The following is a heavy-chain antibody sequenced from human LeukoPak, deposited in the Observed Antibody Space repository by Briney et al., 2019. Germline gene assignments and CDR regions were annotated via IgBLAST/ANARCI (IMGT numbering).Heavy chain of an antibody. D-gene: IGHD1/OR15-1a*01. CDR2: IYSGGST. V-gene: IGHV3-53*01. CDR1: GFTVSSNY. Sequence: GGSLRLSCAASGFTVSSNYMSWVRQAPGKGLEWVSVIYSGGSTYYVDSVKGRFTISRDNSKNTVYLQMNSLRAEDTAVYYCARNIWNTFDIWGQGTMVTVSS. CDR3: ARNIWNTFDI. J-gene: IGHJ3*02.